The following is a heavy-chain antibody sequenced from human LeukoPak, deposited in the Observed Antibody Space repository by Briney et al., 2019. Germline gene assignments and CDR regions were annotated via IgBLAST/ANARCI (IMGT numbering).Heavy chain of an antibody. D-gene: IGHD6-13*01. V-gene: IGHV1-69*13. J-gene: IGHJ3*02. CDR1: GGTFSSYA. CDR2: IIPISGTA. Sequence: ASVKVSCKASGGTFSSYAISWVRQAPGQGLEWMGGIIPISGTANYAQKFQGRVTITADESTSTAYMELSSLRSEDTAVYYCARGGSSLGAFDIWGQGTMVTVSS. CDR3: ARGGSSLGAFDI.